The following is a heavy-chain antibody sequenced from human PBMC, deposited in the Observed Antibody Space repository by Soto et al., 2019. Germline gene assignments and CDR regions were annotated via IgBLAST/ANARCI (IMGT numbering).Heavy chain of an antibody. CDR1: GYTFTSYG. Sequence: GASVKFSCEASGYTFTSYGIIWVRQARGQGLEWMGWISAYNGSTNYAQKLQGRVTMTTDTSTSTAYMELRSLRSDDTAMYYCVRDGTKNLRDWFDPWGQGILVTVSS. D-gene: IGHD1-1*01. V-gene: IGHV1-18*01. CDR2: ISAYNGST. CDR3: VRDGTKNLRDWFDP. J-gene: IGHJ5*02.